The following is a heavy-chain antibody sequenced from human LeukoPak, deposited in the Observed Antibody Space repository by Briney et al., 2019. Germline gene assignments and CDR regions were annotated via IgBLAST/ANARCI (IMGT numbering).Heavy chain of an antibody. CDR3: ARGAGAFDY. D-gene: IGHD6-19*01. J-gene: IGHJ4*01. CDR2: IYYSGST. Sequence: PSETLSHTCTVSGVSISPYYWSWIRQTPGKGLEWIGYIYYSGSTTYNPSLKSPVTISVDTSRNQFSLKLSSVTAADTAVYYCARGAGAFDYWGHGTLVTVSS. V-gene: IGHV4-59*01. CDR1: GVSISPYY.